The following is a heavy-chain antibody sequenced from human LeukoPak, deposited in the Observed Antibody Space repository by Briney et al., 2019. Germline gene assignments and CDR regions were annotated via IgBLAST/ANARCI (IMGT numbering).Heavy chain of an antibody. J-gene: IGHJ6*03. Sequence: SETLSLTCTVSGGSISSHYWSWIRQPPGKGLEWIGYIYYSGSTNYNPSLKSRVTISVDTSKNQFSLKLSSVTAADTAVYYCARGEYMDVWGKGTTVTVSS. CDR2: IYYSGST. CDR3: ARGEYMDV. CDR1: GGSISSHY. V-gene: IGHV4-59*11.